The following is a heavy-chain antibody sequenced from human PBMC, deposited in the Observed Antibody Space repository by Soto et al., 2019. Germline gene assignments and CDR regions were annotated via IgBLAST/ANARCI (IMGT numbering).Heavy chain of an antibody. Sequence: PSQTLSLTCAISGDSVSSNRAAWNWIRQSPSRGLEWLGRTYYRSKWYNDYAVSVKSRITINPDTSKNQFSLQLNSVTPEDKAMYFCARDRFGRWQPLNLFDTLSQGTLDIVSS. CDR3: ARDRFGRWQPLNLFDT. D-gene: IGHD3-10*01. J-gene: IGHJ5*02. CDR1: GDSVSSNRAA. CDR2: TYYRSKWYN. V-gene: IGHV6-1*01.